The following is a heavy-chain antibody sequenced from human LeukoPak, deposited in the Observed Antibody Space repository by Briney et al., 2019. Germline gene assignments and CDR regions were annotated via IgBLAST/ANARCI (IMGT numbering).Heavy chain of an antibody. D-gene: IGHD2-15*01. CDR3: ARGGGYCSGGSCYAY. Sequence: GGSLRLSCAASGFTFSSYSMNWVRQAPGKGLEWVSYISSSSSYIYYADSVKGRFTISRDNAKNSLYLQMNSLRAEDTAVYYCARGGGYCSGGSCYAYWGQGTLVTVSS. V-gene: IGHV3-21*05. CDR2: ISSSSSYI. J-gene: IGHJ4*02. CDR1: GFTFSSYS.